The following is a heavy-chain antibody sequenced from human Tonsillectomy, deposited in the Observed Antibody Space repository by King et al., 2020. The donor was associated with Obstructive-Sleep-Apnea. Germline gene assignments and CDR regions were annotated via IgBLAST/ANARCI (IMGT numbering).Heavy chain of an antibody. D-gene: IGHD2-15*01. J-gene: IGHJ6*02. CDR1: GGSFSGYY. CDR2: INHSGST. CDR3: ARGTWDCSGGICYSYYGMDV. V-gene: IGHV4-34*01. Sequence: VQLQQWGAGLLKPSETLSLTCAVYGGSFSGYYWSWIRQPPGKGLEWIGEINHSGSTNYNPSLKNRVTLSVDTSKNQFSLNVNSVTAADTAVYYCARGTWDCSGGICYSYYGMDVWGQGTTVTVSS.